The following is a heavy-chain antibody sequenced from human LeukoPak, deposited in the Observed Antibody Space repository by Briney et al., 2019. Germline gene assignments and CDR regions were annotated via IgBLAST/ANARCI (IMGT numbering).Heavy chain of an antibody. V-gene: IGHV3-23*01. J-gene: IGHJ4*02. Sequence: PGGSLRLSCAASGFTVSKYAMSWVRQAPGKGLEWVSLISNAGTTDYAESADSVRGRFIISRDDSKNTLYLDMNSLRAEDTAIYYCAKVQNDYDSSTGFYYYSDYWGQGTLVTVSS. D-gene: IGHD3-22*01. CDR1: GFTVSKYA. CDR2: ISNAGTT. CDR3: AKVQNDYDSSTGFYYYSDY.